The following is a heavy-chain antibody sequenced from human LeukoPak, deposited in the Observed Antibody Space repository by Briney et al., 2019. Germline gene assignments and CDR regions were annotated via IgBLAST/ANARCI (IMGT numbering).Heavy chain of an antibody. CDR3: ARFGEYDYVWGSYPTDPFDY. D-gene: IGHD3-16*02. CDR2: IIPILGIA. Sequence: SVKVSCKASGGTFSSYAISWVRQAPGQGLEWMGRIIPILGIANYAQKFQGRVTITADKSTSTAYMELSSLRSEDTAVYYCARFGEYDYVWGSYPTDPFDYWGQGTLVTVSS. V-gene: IGHV1-69*04. J-gene: IGHJ4*02. CDR1: GGTFSSYA.